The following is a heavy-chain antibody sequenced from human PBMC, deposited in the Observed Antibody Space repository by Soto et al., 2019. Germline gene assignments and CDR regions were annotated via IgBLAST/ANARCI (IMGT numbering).Heavy chain of an antibody. Sequence: GGSLRLSCAASGFTFTSYAMHWVRPAPGKGLEGVALVSDDRGRKDYADSVKGRFTFSRDNCKDTVSLQMNSLRVEDTALYYCATLQLATFSRIDSSGQGTLVTVSS. V-gene: IGHV3-30*04. CDR2: VSDDRGRK. J-gene: IGHJ4*02. D-gene: IGHD4-4*01. CDR3: ATLQLATFSRIDS. CDR1: GFTFTSYA.